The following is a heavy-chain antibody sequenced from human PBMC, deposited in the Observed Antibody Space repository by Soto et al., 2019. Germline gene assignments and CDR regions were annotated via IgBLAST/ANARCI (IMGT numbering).Heavy chain of an antibody. CDR1: GFSFSIYV. CDR3: AKWLYDNSGYYYTD. V-gene: IGHV3-23*01. Sequence: EVQLLESGGGLVQPGGSLRVSCAASGFSFSIYVMTWVRQAPGKGLEWVSSISSSGGTPYYEDSVKGRFTISRDNSKDTFFWQVHRLRAEDTAAYFCAKWLYDNSGYYYTDWGQGTLVTVSS. CDR2: ISSSGGTP. D-gene: IGHD3-22*01. J-gene: IGHJ4*02.